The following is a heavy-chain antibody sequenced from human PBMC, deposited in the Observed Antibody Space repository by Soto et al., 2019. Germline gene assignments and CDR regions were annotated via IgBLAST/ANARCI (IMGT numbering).Heavy chain of an antibody. J-gene: IGHJ4*02. CDR3: ATEPFDY. CDR1: GLDFGVYP. CDR2: IGARGFPI. V-gene: IGHV3-48*04. Sequence: GGSLRLSCAASGLDFGVYPMNWVRQAPGKGIEWVSYIGARGFPIYYADSVRGRFAMSRDNANNSVFLQMDSLRAEDTAQYFCATEPFDYWGRGALVTVSS.